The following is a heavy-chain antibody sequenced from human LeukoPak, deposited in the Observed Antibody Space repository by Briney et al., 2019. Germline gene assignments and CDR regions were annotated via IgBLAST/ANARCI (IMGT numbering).Heavy chain of an antibody. CDR3: ARDLITIFGAGRNNWFDP. Sequence: ASVKVSCKASGYTFTSYGISWVRQAPGQGLEWKGWISAYNGNTNYVQKLQGRVTMTTDTSTSTAYMELRSLRSDDTAVYYCARDLITIFGAGRNNWFDPWGQGTLVTVSS. D-gene: IGHD3-3*01. V-gene: IGHV1-18*01. CDR1: GYTFTSYG. J-gene: IGHJ5*02. CDR2: ISAYNGNT.